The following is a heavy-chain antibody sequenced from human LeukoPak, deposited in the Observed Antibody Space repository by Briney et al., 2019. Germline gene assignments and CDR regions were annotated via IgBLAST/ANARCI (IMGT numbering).Heavy chain of an antibody. CDR1: GGSISSGSYY. J-gene: IGHJ4*02. CDR2: IYTSGST. V-gene: IGHV4-61*02. CDR3: ARAGWGSSWDY. Sequence: SETMSLTCTVSGGSISSGSYYWSWIRQPAGKGLEWIGRIYTSGSTNYNPSLKGRVTISVDTSKNQFSLKLSSVTAADTAVYCCARAGWGSSWDYWGQGTLVTVSS. D-gene: IGHD6-13*01.